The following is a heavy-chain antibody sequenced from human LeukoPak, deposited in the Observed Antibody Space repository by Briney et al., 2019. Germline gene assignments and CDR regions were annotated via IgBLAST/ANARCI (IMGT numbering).Heavy chain of an antibody. V-gene: IGHV4-30-2*01. D-gene: IGHD6-19*01. CDR3: ARGVAVARIPFDY. CDR2: IYHSGST. CDR1: GGSISSGGYS. Sequence: SETLSLTCAVSGGSISSGGYSWSWIRQPPGKGLEWIGYIYHSGSTYYNPSLKSRVTISVDTSKNQFSLKLSSVTAADTAVYYCARGVAVARIPFDYWGQGTLVTVSS. J-gene: IGHJ4*02.